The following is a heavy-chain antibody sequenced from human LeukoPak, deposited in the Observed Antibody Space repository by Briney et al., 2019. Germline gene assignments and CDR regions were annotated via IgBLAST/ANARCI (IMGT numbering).Heavy chain of an antibody. Sequence: GESLKISCKGSGYSFTTYWIGWVRQMPGKGLEWMGITHPGDSDTRYSPPFQGQVTISADKSISTAYLQWSSLKASDTAMYYCARPAQEWDLDAFDIWGQGTMVTVSS. CDR3: ARPAQEWDLDAFDI. D-gene: IGHD1-26*01. CDR1: GYSFTTYW. CDR2: THPGDSDT. J-gene: IGHJ3*02. V-gene: IGHV5-51*01.